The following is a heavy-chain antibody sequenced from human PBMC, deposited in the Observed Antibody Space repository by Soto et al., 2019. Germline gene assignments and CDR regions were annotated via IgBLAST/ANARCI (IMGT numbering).Heavy chain of an antibody. V-gene: IGHV4-31*03. J-gene: IGHJ4*02. Sequence: KSSETLSLTCTVSGGSISSGGYYWSWIRQHPGKGLEWIGYIYYSGSTYYNPSLKSRVTISVDTSKNQFSLKLSSVTAADTAVYYCASSGGVPAATSSGLSFDYWGQGTLVTVSS. CDR1: GGSISSGGYY. CDR2: IYYSGST. D-gene: IGHD2-2*01. CDR3: ASSGGVPAATSSGLSFDY.